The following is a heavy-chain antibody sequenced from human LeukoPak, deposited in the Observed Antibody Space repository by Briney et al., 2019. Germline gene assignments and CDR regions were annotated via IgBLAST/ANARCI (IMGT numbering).Heavy chain of an antibody. V-gene: IGHV6-1*01. Sequence: SQTLSLTCAISGDXVSTNSAAWHWIRQSPSRGLQWLGRTYYRSKWYNDYAVSVKSRITINPDTSKNHFSLQLNSVTPEDTAVYYCAREAIYCFDIWGQGTMVTVSS. D-gene: IGHD3-3*01. J-gene: IGHJ3*02. CDR3: AREAIYCFDI. CDR2: TYYRSKWYN. CDR1: GDXVSTNSAA.